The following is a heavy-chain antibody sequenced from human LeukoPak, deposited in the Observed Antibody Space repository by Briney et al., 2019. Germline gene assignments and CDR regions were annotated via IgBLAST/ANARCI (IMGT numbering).Heavy chain of an antibody. D-gene: IGHD3-16*01. V-gene: IGHV3-30*02. CDR1: GFTFSRSG. Sequence: GGSLRLSCAASGFTFSRSGMHWVRQAPGKGLEWVTFIGFDGSKIYYADSVKGRFTISRDNSKNTLYLQMNSLSAGDTAVYYCAKEGRGGFDIWGQGTMVTVSS. CDR2: IGFDGSKI. CDR3: AKEGRGGFDI. J-gene: IGHJ3*02.